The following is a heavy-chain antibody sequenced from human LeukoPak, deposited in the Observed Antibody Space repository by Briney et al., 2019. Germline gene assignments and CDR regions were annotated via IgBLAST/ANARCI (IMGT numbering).Heavy chain of an antibody. J-gene: IGHJ3*02. Sequence: ASVKVSCKASGYTYRTYSIAWVRQAPGQGLEWMGWISGYNGHANYAQQVQGRVTMTTDTSTSTAYMELRSLRSDDTAVYYCARGPDIRGYEATPDCFDIWGQGTRVTVSS. CDR3: ARGPDIRGYEATPDCFDI. V-gene: IGHV1-18*04. D-gene: IGHD3-22*01. CDR1: GYTYRTYS. CDR2: ISGYNGHA.